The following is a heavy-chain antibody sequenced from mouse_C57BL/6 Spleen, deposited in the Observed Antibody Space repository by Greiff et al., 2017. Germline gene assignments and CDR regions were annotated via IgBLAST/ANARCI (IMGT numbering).Heavy chain of an antibody. CDR2: IYPGSGST. CDR3: AKSSYYYGSSYAMDY. J-gene: IGHJ4*01. V-gene: IGHV1-55*01. CDR1: GYTFTSYW. D-gene: IGHD1-1*01. Sequence: QVQLQQSGAELVKPGASVKMSCTASGYTFTSYWITWVKQRPGQGLEWIGDIYPGSGSTNYNEKFKSKATLTVDTSSSTAYMQLSSLTSEDSAVYYCAKSSYYYGSSYAMDYWGQGTSVTVSS.